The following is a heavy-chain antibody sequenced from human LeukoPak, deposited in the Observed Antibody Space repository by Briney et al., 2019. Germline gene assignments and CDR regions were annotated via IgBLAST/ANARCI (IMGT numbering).Heavy chain of an antibody. CDR2: ISAYNGNT. CDR1: GYTFSNYG. CDR3: ARVRIFGVVATGY. V-gene: IGHV1-18*01. D-gene: IGHD3-3*01. Sequence: ASVKVSCKATGYTFSNYGISWVRQAPGQGLEWVGWISAYNGNTNSAQKVKGRVTMTTDTSTSTAHMELTNLRSDDTAVYYCARVRIFGVVATGYWGQGTLVTVSS. J-gene: IGHJ4*02.